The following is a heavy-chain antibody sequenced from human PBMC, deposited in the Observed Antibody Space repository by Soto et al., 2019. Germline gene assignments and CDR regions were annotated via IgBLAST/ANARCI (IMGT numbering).Heavy chain of an antibody. Sequence: GGSLRLSCAASGLTFSNYWMTWILQEPGKGLEWVANIKQDGSEKYSLDSVKGRFTFSRDNAKKSLYLQMNSLRAEDTAIYYCVRMERNWLDSWGQGTLVTVSS. J-gene: IGHJ5*01. CDR2: IKQDGSEK. D-gene: IGHD1-1*01. CDR3: VRMERNWLDS. CDR1: GLTFSNYW. V-gene: IGHV3-7*04.